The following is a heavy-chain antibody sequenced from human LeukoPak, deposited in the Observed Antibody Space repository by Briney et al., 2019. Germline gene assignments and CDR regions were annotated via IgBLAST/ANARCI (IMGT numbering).Heavy chain of an antibody. D-gene: IGHD3-3*01. CDR3: AREGTSYYDFWSGYSIDY. CDR2: IYSGGST. J-gene: IGHJ4*02. Sequence: GGSLRLSCAASGFTVSSNYMSWVRQAPGKGLEWVSVIYSGGSTYYADYAECRFTISRDNSKNTLYLQINNLRAEDTDVYYCAREGTSYYDFWSGYSIDYWGQGTLVTVSS. CDR1: GFTVSSNY. V-gene: IGHV3-66*01.